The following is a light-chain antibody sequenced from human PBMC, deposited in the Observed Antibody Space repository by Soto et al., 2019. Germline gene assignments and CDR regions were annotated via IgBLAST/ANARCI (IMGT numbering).Light chain of an antibody. V-gene: IGLV1-44*01. CDR2: TDD. J-gene: IGLJ7*01. CDR1: SSNIGSNT. Sequence: QSVLTQPPSASGTPGQRVTISCSGSSSNIGSNTVNWYHQVPGTAPKLLIHTDDQRPPGVPDRFSGSRSGTSASLAITGLQSEDEGDYSCAAWDDSLSFVFGGGTQLTVL. CDR3: AAWDDSLSFV.